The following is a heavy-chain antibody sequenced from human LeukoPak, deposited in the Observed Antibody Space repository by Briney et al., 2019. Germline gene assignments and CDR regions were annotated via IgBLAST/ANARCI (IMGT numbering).Heavy chain of an antibody. D-gene: IGHD3-16*02. CDR2: ISSSGSTI. CDR3: ARVSARVIRMKDVFDI. V-gene: IGHV3-48*03. J-gene: IGHJ3*02. CDR1: GFTFSSYE. Sequence: GGSLRLSCAASGFTFSSYEMNWVRQAPGKGLEWVSYISSSGSTIYYADSVKGRFTISRHNAKNTLYLQMNSLRAEDTAVYYCARVSARVIRMKDVFDIWGQGTMVTVSS.